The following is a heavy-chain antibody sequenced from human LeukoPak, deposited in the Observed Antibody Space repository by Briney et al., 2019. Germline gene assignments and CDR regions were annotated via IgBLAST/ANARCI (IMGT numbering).Heavy chain of an antibody. V-gene: IGHV1-18*01. CDR3: ARGGRYCSGGSCYSLAHWFDP. CDR1: GYTFSNYV. Sequence: GASVKVSCKASGYTFSNYVLTWVRQAPGQGFEWMGRISIYTGNSNYAQKFQDRVTMTTDTSTSTAYMELRNLSSDDTAVYYCARGGRYCSGGSCYSLAHWFDPWGQGTLVTVSS. J-gene: IGHJ5*02. CDR2: ISIYTGNS. D-gene: IGHD2-15*01.